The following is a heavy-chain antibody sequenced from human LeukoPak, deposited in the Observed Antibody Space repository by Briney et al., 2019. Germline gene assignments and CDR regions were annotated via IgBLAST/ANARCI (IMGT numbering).Heavy chain of an antibody. CDR1: GGSISNDVYY. V-gene: IGHV4-31*03. J-gene: IGHJ4*02. D-gene: IGHD3-10*01. CDR2: IYYSGST. CDR3: ARSGERDDY. Sequence: PSQTLSLTCTVSGGSISNDVYYWTWIRQHPGKGREWIGYIYYSGSTYYNPSLKSRVTISVDTSKNQFSLRLNSVTAADTAVYYCARSGERDDYWGQETLVTVS.